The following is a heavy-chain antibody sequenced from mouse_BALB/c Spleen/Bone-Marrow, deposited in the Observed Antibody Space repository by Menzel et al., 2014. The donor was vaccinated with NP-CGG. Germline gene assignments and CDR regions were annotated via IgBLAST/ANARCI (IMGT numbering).Heavy chain of an antibody. Sequence: QVQLKESGAELARPGASVKMSCKASGYTFTSYTMHWVKQRPGQGLEWVGYINPSSGYTNYNQKFKDKAILTADKSSSTAYMQLSSLTSEDSAVYYCARRYYGNPFDYWGQGTTLTVSS. V-gene: IGHV1-4*01. J-gene: IGHJ2*01. CDR3: ARRYYGNPFDY. D-gene: IGHD2-1*01. CDR1: GYTFTSYT. CDR2: INPSSGYT.